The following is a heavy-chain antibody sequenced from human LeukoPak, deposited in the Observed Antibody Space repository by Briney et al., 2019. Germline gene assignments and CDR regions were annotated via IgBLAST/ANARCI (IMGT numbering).Heavy chain of an antibody. CDR2: IYPGDSDT. Sequence: GESLKISCKCSGYSFTSYWIGWVREMPGKGLEWMGIIYPGDSDTRYSPSFQGQVTISADKSISTAYLQWSSLKASDTAMYYCARRSDGYSSSWYGLDYWGQGTLVTVSS. CDR3: ARRSDGYSSSWYGLDY. J-gene: IGHJ4*02. D-gene: IGHD6-13*01. CDR1: GYSFTSYW. V-gene: IGHV5-51*01.